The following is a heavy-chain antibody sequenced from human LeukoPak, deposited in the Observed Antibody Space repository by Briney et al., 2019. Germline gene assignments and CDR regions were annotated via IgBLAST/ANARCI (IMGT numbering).Heavy chain of an antibody. CDR2: IIPIFGTA. J-gene: IGHJ5*02. CDR3: ASNTIFGVVIEYNWFDP. D-gene: IGHD3-3*01. Sequence: GASVKVSCKASGGTFSSYAISWVRQAPGQGLEWMGGIIPIFGTANYAQKFQGRVTITTDESTSTAYMELSSLRSEDTAVYYCASNTIFGVVIEYNWFDPWGQGTLVTVSS. V-gene: IGHV1-69*05. CDR1: GGTFSSYA.